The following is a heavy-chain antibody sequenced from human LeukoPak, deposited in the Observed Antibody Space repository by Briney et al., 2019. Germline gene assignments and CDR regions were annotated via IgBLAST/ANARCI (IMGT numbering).Heavy chain of an antibody. V-gene: IGHV1-69*05. J-gene: IGHJ4*02. CDR1: GGTFSSYA. CDR3: ARDGDTGSGRQFDY. D-gene: IGHD3-10*01. Sequence: ASVKVSCKASGGTFSSYAISWVRQAPGQGLEWMGGIIPIFGTANYAQKFQGRVTITTDESTSTAYMELSSLRSEDTAVYYCARDGDTGSGRQFDYWGQGTLVTVSS. CDR2: IIPIFGTA.